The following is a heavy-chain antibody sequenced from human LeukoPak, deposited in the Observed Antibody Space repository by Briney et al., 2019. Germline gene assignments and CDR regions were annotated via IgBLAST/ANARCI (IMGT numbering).Heavy chain of an antibody. CDR1: GGTFSSYA. CDR2: IIPIFGTA. D-gene: IGHD2-15*01. J-gene: IGHJ5*02. CDR3: ARSGGSANWFDP. V-gene: IGHV1-69*13. Sequence: SVKVSCKASGGTFSSYAISWVRQAPGQGLEWMGGIIPIFGTANYAQKFQGRVTITADESTSTAYMELSSLRSEDTAVYYCARSGGSANWFDPWGQGTLVTVSS.